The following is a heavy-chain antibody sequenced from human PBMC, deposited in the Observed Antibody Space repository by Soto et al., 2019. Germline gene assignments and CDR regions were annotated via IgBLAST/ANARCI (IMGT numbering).Heavy chain of an antibody. Sequence: PSETMSLTFSLSASSINHSHLWIWVRKPPEKGLEWIGQLCHSGNTNYNPALTSRVTISVDKSKNRVSLNLTSVTAADTAVYYCAARHFWSRPWTDRSLDYWGQRTLVSV. V-gene: IGHV4-4*02. D-gene: IGHD3-3*02. CDR3: AARHFWSRPWTDRSLDY. CDR1: ASSINHSHL. CDR2: LCHSGNT. J-gene: IGHJ4*02.